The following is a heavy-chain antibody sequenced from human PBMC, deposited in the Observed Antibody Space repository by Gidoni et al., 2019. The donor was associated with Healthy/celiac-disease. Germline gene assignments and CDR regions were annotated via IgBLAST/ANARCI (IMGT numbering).Heavy chain of an antibody. CDR2: SYSGGST. CDR3: ARDGSGTMGAFDI. J-gene: IGHJ3*02. V-gene: IGHV3-53*02. CDR1: GFTVSSNY. Sequence: EVQLVETGGGLIQPGGSLRLSCAASGFTVSSNYMSWVRQAPGKGLEWVSVSYSGGSTYYADSVKGRFTISRDNSKNTLYLQMNSLRAEDTAVYYCARDGSGTMGAFDIWGQGTMVTVSS. D-gene: IGHD3-10*01.